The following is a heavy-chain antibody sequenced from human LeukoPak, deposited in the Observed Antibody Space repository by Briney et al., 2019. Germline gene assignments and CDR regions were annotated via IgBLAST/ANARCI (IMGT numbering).Heavy chain of an antibody. CDR1: GYTFTSYA. J-gene: IGHJ4*02. CDR3: ARDLRAFRDGYKNSNYYLDY. CDR2: ISAYNGNT. V-gene: IGHV1-18*01. D-gene: IGHD5-24*01. Sequence: ASVKVSCKASGYTFTSYAMHWVRQAPGQRLEWMGWISAYNGNTNYAQKFQGRVTMTTDTSTRTAYMELRSLRSDDTAVYYCARDLRAFRDGYKNSNYYLDYWGQGTLVTVSS.